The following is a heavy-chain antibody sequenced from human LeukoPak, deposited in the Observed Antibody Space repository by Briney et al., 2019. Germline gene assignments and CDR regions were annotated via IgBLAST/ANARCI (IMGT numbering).Heavy chain of an antibody. CDR1: GFTFSSYA. J-gene: IGHJ4*02. D-gene: IGHD2-15*01. V-gene: IGHV3-23*01. CDR2: IGAGGTFT. CDR3: GRGHRFCSRGNCNSPVDY. Sequence: PGGSLRLSCTASGFTFSSYAMNWVRQAPGKGLEWVSGIGAGGTFTYYADSVKGRFTISRDNSRNTLYLQMNSLRADDTAVYYCGRGHRFCSRGNCNSPVDYWGQGTLVTVSS.